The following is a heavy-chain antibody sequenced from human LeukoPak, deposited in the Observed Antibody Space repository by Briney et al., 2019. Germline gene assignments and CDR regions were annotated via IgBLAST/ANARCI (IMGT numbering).Heavy chain of an antibody. D-gene: IGHD3-9*01. CDR2: IDSDGSST. Sequence: GGSLRLSCAASGFTFNTYWMHWVRQAPGKGLVWVSRIDSDGSSTSYADSVKGRFTISRDDAKNALYLQMNSLRAEDTAVYYCTRDYDILWGQGTLVTVSS. CDR3: TRDYDIL. CDR1: GFTFNTYW. J-gene: IGHJ4*02. V-gene: IGHV3-74*01.